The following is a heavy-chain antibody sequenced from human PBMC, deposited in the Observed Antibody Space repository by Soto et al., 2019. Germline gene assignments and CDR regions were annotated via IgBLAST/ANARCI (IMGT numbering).Heavy chain of an antibody. CDR3: ARRGLYRSSTSCHYKGSIDREFLDV. J-gene: IGHJ6*03. V-gene: IGHV4-39*01. CDR2: IYYSGST. D-gene: IGHD2-2*01. CDR1: GGSISSSSYY. Sequence: SETLSLTCTVSGGSISSSSYYWGWIRQPQGKGLEWIGSIYYSGSTYYNPSLKSRVTISVDTSKNQFSLKLSSVTAADTAVYYCARRGLYRSSTSCHYKGSIDREFLDVWCNGKTVNVS.